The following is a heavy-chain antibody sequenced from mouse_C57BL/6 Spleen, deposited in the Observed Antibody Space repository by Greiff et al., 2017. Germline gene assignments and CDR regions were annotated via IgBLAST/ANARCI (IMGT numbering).Heavy chain of an antibody. Sequence: VQLQQSGPGMVKPSQSLSLTCTVTGYSITSGYDWHWIRHFPGNKLEWMGYISYSGSTNYNPSLKSRISITHDTSKNHFFLKLNSVTTEDTATYYCAREGGKGYFDYWGQGTTLTVSS. CDR1: GYSITSGYD. J-gene: IGHJ2*01. V-gene: IGHV3-1*01. D-gene: IGHD2-1*01. CDR3: AREGGKGYFDY. CDR2: ISYSGST.